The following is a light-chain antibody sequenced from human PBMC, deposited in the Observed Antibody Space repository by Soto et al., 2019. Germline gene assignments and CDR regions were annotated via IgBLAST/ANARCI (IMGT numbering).Light chain of an antibody. CDR1: QSVRNSY. CDR3: QQYNDWPLT. J-gene: IGKJ1*01. CDR2: GAY. V-gene: IGKV3-15*01. Sequence: EIVLTQSPGTLSLSPGERATLSCRASQSVRNSYLAWYQQKPGQAPRLLIYGAYTRATGIPARFSGSGSGTEFTLTISSLQSEDFAVYYCQQYNDWPLTFGQGTKVDIK.